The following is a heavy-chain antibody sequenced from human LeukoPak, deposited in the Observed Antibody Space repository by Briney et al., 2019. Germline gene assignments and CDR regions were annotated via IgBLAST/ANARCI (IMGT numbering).Heavy chain of an antibody. CDR3: AKDATYYDFWSGPMGTYFDY. J-gene: IGHJ4*02. CDR1: GFTFSSYA. D-gene: IGHD3-3*01. CDR2: ISYDGSNK. V-gene: IGHV3-30*04. Sequence: GGSLRLSCAASGFTFSSYAMHWVRQAPGKGLEWVAVISYDGSNKYYADSVKGRFTISRDNSKNTLYLQMNSLRAEDTAVYYCAKDATYYDFWSGPMGTYFDYWGQGTLVTVSS.